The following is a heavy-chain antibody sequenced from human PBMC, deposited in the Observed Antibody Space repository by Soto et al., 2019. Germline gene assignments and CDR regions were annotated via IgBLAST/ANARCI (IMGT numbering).Heavy chain of an antibody. J-gene: IGHJ6*03. CDR2: IYSGGST. CDR1: GFTVSSNY. Sequence: GGSLRLSCAASGFTVSSNYMSWVRQAPGKGLEWVSVIYSGGSTYYADSVKGRFTISRDNSKNTLYLQMNSLRAEDTAVYYCARERRDYGSGSYYNYYYYMDVWGKGTTVTVSS. D-gene: IGHD3-10*01. CDR3: ARERRDYGSGSYYNYYYYMDV. V-gene: IGHV3-66*01.